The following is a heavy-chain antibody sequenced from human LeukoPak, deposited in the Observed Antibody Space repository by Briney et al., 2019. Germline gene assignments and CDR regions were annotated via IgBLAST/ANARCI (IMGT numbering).Heavy chain of an antibody. D-gene: IGHD2-2*01. V-gene: IGHV3-21*01. CDR3: ARERGVRYQLLSTRQSAFDI. CDR1: GFTFSSYE. CDR2: ISSSSSYI. J-gene: IGHJ3*02. Sequence: GGSLRLSCAASGFTFSSYEMNWVRQAPGKGLEWVSSISSSSSYIYYADSVKGRFTISRDNAKNSLYLQMNSLRAEDTAVYYCARERGVRYQLLSTRQSAFDIWGQGTMVTVSS.